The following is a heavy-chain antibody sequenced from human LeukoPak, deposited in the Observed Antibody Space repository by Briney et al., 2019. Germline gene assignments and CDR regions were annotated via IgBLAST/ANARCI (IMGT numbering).Heavy chain of an antibody. CDR1: GFSFDEYS. Sequence: GGSLRLSCLGAGFSFDEYSIVWVRQAPGKGLEWLGFIRTRGYGVTTEYAASVKGRFTISRDDSKSTAYLQMNSLKIEDTAVYFCTRDLRYETLTGCFDHWGQGTLVTVTS. J-gene: IGHJ5*02. V-gene: IGHV3-49*04. CDR2: IRTRGYGVTT. D-gene: IGHD3-16*01. CDR3: TRDLRYETLTGCFDH.